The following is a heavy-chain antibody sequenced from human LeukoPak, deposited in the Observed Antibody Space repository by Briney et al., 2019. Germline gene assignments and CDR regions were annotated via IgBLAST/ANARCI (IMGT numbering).Heavy chain of an antibody. CDR3: ARGPADQYYYYYGMDV. D-gene: IGHD2-2*01. CDR2: MSYSGST. Sequence: PSETLSLTCTVSDGSISSYYWSWIRQPPGKGLEWIGYMSYSGSTNYNHSLKSRVTISVDTSKNQFSLKLSSVTAADTAVYYCARGPADQYYYYYGMDVWGQGTTVTVSS. J-gene: IGHJ6*02. CDR1: DGSISSYY. V-gene: IGHV4-59*08.